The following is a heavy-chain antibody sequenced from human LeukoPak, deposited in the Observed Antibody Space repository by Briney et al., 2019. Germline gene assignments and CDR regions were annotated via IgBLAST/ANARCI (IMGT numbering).Heavy chain of an antibody. Sequence: PSETLSLTCAVSGYSISSGYYWGWIRQPPGKGLEWIGYIYYSGSTYYNPSLKSRVTISVDTSKNQFSLKLSSVTAADTAVYYCAREGYCSSTSCYGAWWFDPWGQGTLVTVSS. CDR1: GYSISSGYY. CDR2: IYYSGST. J-gene: IGHJ5*02. V-gene: IGHV4-38-2*02. CDR3: AREGYCSSTSCYGAWWFDP. D-gene: IGHD2-2*01.